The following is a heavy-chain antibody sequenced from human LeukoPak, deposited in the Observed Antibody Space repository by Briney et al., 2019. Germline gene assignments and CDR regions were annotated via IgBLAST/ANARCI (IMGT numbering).Heavy chain of an antibody. Sequence: SETLSLTCTVSGGSVSSGSYYWSWIRQPPGKGLEWIGYIYYSGSTNYNPSPKSRVTISVDTSKNQFSLKLSSVTAADTAVYYCARDGWGVADWGQGTLVTVSS. CDR3: ARDGWGVAD. J-gene: IGHJ4*02. D-gene: IGHD3-16*01. CDR1: GGSVSSGSYY. V-gene: IGHV4-61*01. CDR2: IYYSGST.